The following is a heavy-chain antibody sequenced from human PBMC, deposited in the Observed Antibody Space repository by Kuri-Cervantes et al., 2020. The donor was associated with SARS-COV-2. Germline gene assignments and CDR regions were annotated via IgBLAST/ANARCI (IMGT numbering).Heavy chain of an antibody. CDR3: ARDRPGGNYYDSSGDKFDY. CDR2: ISSSSSYI. J-gene: IGHJ4*02. V-gene: IGHV3-21*01. D-gene: IGHD3-22*01. CDR1: GFTFSSYS. Sequence: GESLKISCVASGFTFSSYSMNWVRQAPGKGLEWVSSISSSSSYIYYADSVKGRFTISRDNAKNSLYLQMNSLRAEDTAVYYCARDRPGGNYYDSSGDKFDYWGQGTLVTVSS.